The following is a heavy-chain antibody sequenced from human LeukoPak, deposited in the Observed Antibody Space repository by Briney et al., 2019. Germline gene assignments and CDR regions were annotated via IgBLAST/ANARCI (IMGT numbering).Heavy chain of an antibody. CDR1: GFTFSSYW. J-gene: IGHJ4*02. CDR2: IKGDERST. CDR3: AKRGNYDNSGYYPFDY. D-gene: IGHD3-22*01. V-gene: IGHV3-74*01. Sequence: PGGSLRLSCAASGFTFSSYWLHWVRQAPGKGLVWVSRIKGDERSTNYADSVKGRFTISRDNAKNTVYLQMHSLRAEDTAVYYCAKRGNYDNSGYYPFDYWGQGTLVTVSS.